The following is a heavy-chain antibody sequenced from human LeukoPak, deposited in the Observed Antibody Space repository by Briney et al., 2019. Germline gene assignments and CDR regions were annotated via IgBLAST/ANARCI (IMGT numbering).Heavy chain of an antibody. J-gene: IGHJ6*03. CDR3: V. CDR1: GGSISSYY. V-gene: IGHV4-59*04. CDR2: VYYSGST. Sequence: SETLSLTCTVSGGSISSYYWSWIRQPPGKGLEWIGSVYYSGSTYYNPSLKSRVTISVDTSKNQFSLNRISVTAADTAYYMDVWGKRTTVTGSS.